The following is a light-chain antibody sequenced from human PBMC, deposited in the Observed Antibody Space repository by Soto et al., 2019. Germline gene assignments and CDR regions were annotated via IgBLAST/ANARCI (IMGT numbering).Light chain of an antibody. CDR1: QSISSY. Sequence: DIQMTQSPSSLSASVGDRVTITCRASQSISSYLNWYQQKPGKAPKLLIYAASSLRSGVPARFSGSGSGTDFTLTISSLEPEDSATYYCQQSYSVVWTFGQGTKVDIK. J-gene: IGKJ1*01. CDR2: AAS. CDR3: QQSYSVVWT. V-gene: IGKV1-39*01.